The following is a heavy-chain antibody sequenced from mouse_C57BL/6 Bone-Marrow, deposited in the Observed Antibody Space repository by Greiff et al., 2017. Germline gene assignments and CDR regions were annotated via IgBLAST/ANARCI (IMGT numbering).Heavy chain of an antibody. CDR2: ISNLAYSI. V-gene: IGHV5-15*01. CDR1: GFTFSDYG. D-gene: IGHD1-1*01. J-gene: IGHJ4*01. CDR3: ARKGGLLRDYAMDY. Sequence: EVQGVESGGGLVQPGGSLKLSCAASGFTFSDYGMAWVRQAPRKGPEWVAFISNLAYSIYYADTVTGRFTFSRENAKNTLYLERRSLRSEDTAMYYCARKGGLLRDYAMDYWGQGTSVTVSS.